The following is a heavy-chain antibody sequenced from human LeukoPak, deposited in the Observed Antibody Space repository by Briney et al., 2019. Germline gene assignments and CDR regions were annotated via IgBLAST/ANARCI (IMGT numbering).Heavy chain of an antibody. J-gene: IGHJ4*02. D-gene: IGHD3-22*01. CDR1: GFIFSSYA. CDR2: ISSSGGST. V-gene: IGHV3-23*01. Sequence: GGSLRLSCEASGFIFSSYAMSWVRQAPGKGLEWVSAISSSGGSTYYADSVKGRFTISRDNSKNTLYLQMNSLRAEDTAVYYCAKGERITMIVVVIRLGYFDYWGQGTLVTVSS. CDR3: AKGERITMIVVVIRLGYFDY.